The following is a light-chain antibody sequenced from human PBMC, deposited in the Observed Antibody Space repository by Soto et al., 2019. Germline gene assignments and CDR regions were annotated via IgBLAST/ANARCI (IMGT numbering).Light chain of an antibody. CDR2: GAS. J-gene: IGKJ1*01. CDR3: QQYGSRTWT. Sequence: MVMTHSPAILSVSPVESSTLSFRASQSVSSSYLAWYQQKPGQAPRLLIYGASSRATGIPDRFSGSGSGTDFTLTISRLEPEDFAVYYCQQYGSRTWTFGQGTKVDIK. CDR1: QSVSSSY. V-gene: IGKV3-20*01.